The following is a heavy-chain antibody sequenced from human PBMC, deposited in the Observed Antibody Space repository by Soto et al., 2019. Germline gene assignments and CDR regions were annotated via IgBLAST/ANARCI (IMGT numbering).Heavy chain of an antibody. CDR3: AKDGRRKDDY. CDR2: ISDSGTRT. J-gene: IGHJ4*02. CDR1: GFSITYYA. Sequence: PGGSLRLSCSASGFSITYYAVSWARQAPGKGLQWVSSISDSGTRTFYADSVRGRFTISRDTSKNTVYLQLRSLRVEDKALYYCAKDGRRKDDYWGQGTLVTVSS. V-gene: IGHV3-23*01.